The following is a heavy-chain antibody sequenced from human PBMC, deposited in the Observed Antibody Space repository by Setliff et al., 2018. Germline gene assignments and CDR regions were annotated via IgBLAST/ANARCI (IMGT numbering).Heavy chain of an antibody. CDR2: INQSGNT. J-gene: IGHJ2*01. D-gene: IGHD2-21*01. CDR3: ARAQVVFAISAPVWYFEL. Sequence: SETLSLTCTVYGGSFSDYYWGWIRQSPGKRPEWIAEINQSGNTNYNPSLNSRVSVSVDTPTNQFSLKVFSVTAADTAVYYCARAQVVFAISAPVWYFELWGRGTQVTVSS. CDR1: GGSFSDYY. V-gene: IGHV4-34*01.